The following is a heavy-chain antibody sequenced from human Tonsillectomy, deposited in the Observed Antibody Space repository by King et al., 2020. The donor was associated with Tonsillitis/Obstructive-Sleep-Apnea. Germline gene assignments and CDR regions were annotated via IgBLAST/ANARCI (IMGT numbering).Heavy chain of an antibody. CDR1: GFTVSSNY. D-gene: IGHD3-22*01. CDR3: AGVDYSIGYERLDP. V-gene: IGHV3-53*04. J-gene: IGHJ5*02. Sequence: VQLVESGGGLVQPGGSLRLSCAASGFTVSSNYMSWVRQAPGKGLEWVSVIYSGGSTYYADSVKGRFTISRHNSKNTLYLQMNSLKAEDTAVYYCAGVDYSIGYERLDPWGQGTLVTGSS. CDR2: IYSGGST.